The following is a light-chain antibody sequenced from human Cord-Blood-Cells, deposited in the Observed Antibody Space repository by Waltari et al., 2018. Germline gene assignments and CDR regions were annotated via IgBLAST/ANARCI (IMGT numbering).Light chain of an antibody. CDR1: SSDVGGYNY. J-gene: IGLJ1*01. V-gene: IGLV2-11*01. CDR2: DVS. CDR3: CSYAGSPYV. Sequence: QSALTQPRSVSGSPGQSVTISCTGTSSDVGGYNYVSWYQQHPGKAPILMNYDVSKRPSGVPDRFSGSKSGNTASLTSSGLQAEDEADYYCCSYAGSPYVFGTGTKVTVL.